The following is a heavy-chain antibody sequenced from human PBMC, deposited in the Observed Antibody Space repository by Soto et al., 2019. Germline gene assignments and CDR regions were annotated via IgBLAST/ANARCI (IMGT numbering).Heavy chain of an antibody. J-gene: IGHJ4*02. CDR3: AGLGSTAGDL. CDR2: IVVGSDRT. CDR1: GFTFSTSA. Sequence: SVKVSCKSSGFTFSTSAVQWVRQARGQRLEWMGWIVVGSDRTNYAQKFQDRVTIIRDMSTSTVYMHLGSLRSEDTAVYYCAGLGSTAGDLWGQGTRVNVSS. D-gene: IGHD6-13*01. V-gene: IGHV1-58*01.